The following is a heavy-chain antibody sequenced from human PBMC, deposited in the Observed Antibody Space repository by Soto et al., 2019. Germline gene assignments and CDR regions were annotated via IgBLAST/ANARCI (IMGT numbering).Heavy chain of an antibody. CDR3: ARLRGYSYGYADY. CDR1: GGSISSYY. D-gene: IGHD5-18*01. J-gene: IGHJ4*02. V-gene: IGHV4-59*08. CDR2: IYYSGST. Sequence: PSETLSLTCTVSGGSISSYYWSWIRQPPGKGLEWIGYIYYSGSTNYNPSLKSRVTISVDTSKNQFSLKLSSVTAADTAVYYCARLRGYSYGYADYWGQGTLVTVSS.